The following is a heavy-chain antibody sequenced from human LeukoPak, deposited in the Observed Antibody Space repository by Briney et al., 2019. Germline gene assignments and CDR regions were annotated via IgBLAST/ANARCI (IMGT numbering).Heavy chain of an antibody. CDR3: ATPRAIGGRTQYSSGWYDLDY. CDR1: GYTLTELS. J-gene: IGHJ4*02. V-gene: IGHV1-24*01. CDR2: FDPEDGET. Sequence: ASVKVSCTVSGYTLTELSMHWVRQAPGKGLEWMGGFDPEDGETIYAQKFQGRVTMTEDTSTDTAYMELSSLRSEDTAVYYCATPRAIGGRTQYSSGWYDLDYWGQGTLVTVSS. D-gene: IGHD6-19*01.